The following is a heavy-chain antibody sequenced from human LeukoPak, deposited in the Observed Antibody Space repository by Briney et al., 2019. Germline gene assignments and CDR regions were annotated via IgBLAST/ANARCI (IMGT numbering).Heavy chain of an antibody. CDR1: GFTFSSYS. J-gene: IGHJ3*02. D-gene: IGHD1-26*01. CDR3: ARVDGSSRGAFDI. Sequence: GGSLRLSCAASGFTFSSYSMNWVRQAPGKGLEWVSSISSSSSYIYYADSVKGRFTISRDNAKNSLYLQMNSLRAEDTAVYYCARVDGSSRGAFDIWGQGTMVTVSS. CDR2: ISSSSSYI. V-gene: IGHV3-21*01.